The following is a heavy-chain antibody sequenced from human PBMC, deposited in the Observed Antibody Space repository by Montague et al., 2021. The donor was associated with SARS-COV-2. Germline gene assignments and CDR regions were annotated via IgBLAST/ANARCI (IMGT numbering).Heavy chain of an antibody. CDR2: IYGXXXD. CDR1: GFPLNTPEVA. CDR3: AHRFAGFFDY. Sequence: PALVKPTQTLTLTGTFSGFPLNTPEVAVGWIRQPPGKALEWLALIYGXXXDRSGPSLQSRLTITRDTSKSPVVLTMTNMDPVDTATYYCAHRFAGFFDYWGQGILVTVSS. J-gene: IGHJ4*02. V-gene: IGHV2-5*05.